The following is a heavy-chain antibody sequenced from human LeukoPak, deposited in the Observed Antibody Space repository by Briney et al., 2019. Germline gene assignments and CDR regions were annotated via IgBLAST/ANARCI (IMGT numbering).Heavy chain of an antibody. J-gene: IGHJ4*02. D-gene: IGHD3-10*01. V-gene: IGHV3-33*08. CDR3: ARRGDSFDY. CDR2: IWYDGSQK. CDR1: GFTFSSYA. Sequence: PGGSLRLSCAASGFTFSSYAMSWVRQAPGKGLEWVAVIWYDGSQKFYADSLKGRFTISRDNSKNTLYLQMNSLRAEDTAVYYCARRGDSFDYWGQGTLVTVSS.